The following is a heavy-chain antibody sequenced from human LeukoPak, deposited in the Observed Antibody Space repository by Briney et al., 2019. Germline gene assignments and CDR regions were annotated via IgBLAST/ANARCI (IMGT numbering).Heavy chain of an antibody. CDR3: ARGSTASASYFDF. D-gene: IGHD3-10*01. J-gene: IGHJ4*02. CDR1: GGSISSYS. V-gene: IGHV4-59*12. CDR2: IYYSGST. Sequence: SETLSLTCTVSGGSISSYSWSWIRQPPGKGLEWIGYIYYSGSTHYNPSLKSRVTISLDTSKNPCSLKLSAVTAADTAVYYCARGSTASASYFDFWGQGTLVTVSS.